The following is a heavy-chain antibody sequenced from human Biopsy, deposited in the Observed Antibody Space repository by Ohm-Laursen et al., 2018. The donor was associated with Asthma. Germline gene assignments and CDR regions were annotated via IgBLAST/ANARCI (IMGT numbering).Heavy chain of an antibody. V-gene: IGHV4-39*07. Sequence: GTLSLTCSLSSGSGGYMRSGNYYWGWIRQPPGRGLEWIGSIYYSGTTYYNPSLESRVTVSADTSKNQFSLSLTSVTAADKAVYYCARTTFGHDGFDPWGQGTLVTVSS. CDR1: SGSGGYMRSGNYY. D-gene: IGHD2/OR15-2a*01. J-gene: IGHJ5*02. CDR3: ARTTFGHDGFDP. CDR2: IYYSGTT.